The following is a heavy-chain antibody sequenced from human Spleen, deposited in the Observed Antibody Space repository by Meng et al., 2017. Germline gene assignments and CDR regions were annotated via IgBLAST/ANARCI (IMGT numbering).Heavy chain of an antibody. CDR3: ARDNYGDYGY. CDR1: GASITNHNW. V-gene: IGHV4-4*02. J-gene: IGHJ4*02. CDR2: IPHRGSS. Sequence: QVQLRESGPALVKPSETLSLTCAVSGASITNHNWWAWVRQPPGKELEWIGEIPHRGSSAYNPSLKSRVSMSIDKSKNQFSLKLTSVTAADTAIYYCARDNYGDYGYWGQGTLVTVSS. D-gene: IGHD4-17*01.